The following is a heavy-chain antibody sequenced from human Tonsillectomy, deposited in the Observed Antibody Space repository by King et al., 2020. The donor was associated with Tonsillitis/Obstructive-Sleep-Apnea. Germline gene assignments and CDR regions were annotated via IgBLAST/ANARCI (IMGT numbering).Heavy chain of an antibody. V-gene: IGHV3-9*01. CDR3: AKDISATSYYMDV. CDR1: GFTFDDFA. CDR2: ISWNSGGI. Sequence: VQLVESGGGLVQPGRSLRLSCAASGFTFDDFAMHWVRQAPGKGLEWVSGISWNSGGIDYADSVKGRFTTSRDNAKNSLYLQMNSLRAEDTALYYCAKDISATSYYMDVWGKGTTVIVSS. D-gene: IGHD5-12*01. J-gene: IGHJ6*03.